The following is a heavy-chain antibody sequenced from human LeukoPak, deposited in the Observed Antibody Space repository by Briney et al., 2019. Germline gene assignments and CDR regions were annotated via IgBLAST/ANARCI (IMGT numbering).Heavy chain of an antibody. CDR3: ARGRPGFYFDY. CDR1: GFTFSSYA. CDR2: ISGGGGST. Sequence: GGSLRLSCAASGFTFSSYAMSWVRQSPGKGLEWVSAISGGGGSTYYAYYTDSVRGRFTISRDNSKNTLYLQMNSLRAEDTAVYYCARGRPGFYFDYWGQGTLVTVSS. J-gene: IGHJ4*02. V-gene: IGHV3-23*01. D-gene: IGHD3-10*01.